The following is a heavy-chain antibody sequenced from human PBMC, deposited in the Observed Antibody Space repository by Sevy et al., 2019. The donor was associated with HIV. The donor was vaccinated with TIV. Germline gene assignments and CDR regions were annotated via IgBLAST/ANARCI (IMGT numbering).Heavy chain of an antibody. J-gene: IGHJ4*02. V-gene: IGHV3-23*01. CDR2: IRGSGGST. CDR1: GFTFSSYA. D-gene: IGHD7-27*01. CDR3: AKLATGYYFDY. Sequence: GESLKISCAASGFTFSSYAMSWVRQAPGKGLEWVSAIRGSGGSTYYADSVKGRFTISRDKSKNTLYLQMNSLRAEDTAVYYCAKLATGYYFDYWGQGTLVTVSS.